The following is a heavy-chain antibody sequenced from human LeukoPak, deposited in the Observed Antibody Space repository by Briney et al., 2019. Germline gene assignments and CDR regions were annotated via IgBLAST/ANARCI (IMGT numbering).Heavy chain of an antibody. Sequence: KSSGTLSLTCAVPGGSMSNANWWSLVRQPPGKGLEWIAEVNLKGSTNYNPSLNGRVGIAVDKSENHISLKLPSVTAADTAVYYCAREGGPYRPLDYSGQGTLVTVAS. CDR3: AREGGPYRPLDY. CDR2: VNLKGST. CDR1: GGSMSNANW. J-gene: IGHJ4*02. V-gene: IGHV4-4*02.